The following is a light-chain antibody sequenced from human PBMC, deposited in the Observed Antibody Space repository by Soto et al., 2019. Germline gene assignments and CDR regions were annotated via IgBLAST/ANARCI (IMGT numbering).Light chain of an antibody. CDR3: QQYGSSPTWT. CDR1: QSVSSY. V-gene: IGKV3-20*01. J-gene: IGKJ1*01. CDR2: DAS. Sequence: EILFTQSRANLSFSPGERATLSCIAIQSVSSYLAWYQQIPGQAPRLLIYDASNRATGIPVRFSGSGSGTDFTLTISRLEPEDFAVYYCQQYGSSPTWTFGQGTKVDI.